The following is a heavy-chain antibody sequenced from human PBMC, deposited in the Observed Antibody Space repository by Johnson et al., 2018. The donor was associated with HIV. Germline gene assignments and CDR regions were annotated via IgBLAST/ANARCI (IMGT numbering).Heavy chain of an antibody. J-gene: IGHJ3*02. Sequence: VQLVESGGGLVQPGGSLRLSCAASGFTFSSYWMSWVRQAPGKGLEWVANIKQDGSEKYYVDSVKGRFTISRDNAKNSVYLQMSSLRAEDTAVYYCARLGPHDAFDIWGQGTMVTVSS. CDR2: IKQDGSEK. V-gene: IGHV3-7*02. CDR3: ARLGPHDAFDI. CDR1: GFTFSSYW. D-gene: IGHD1-26*01.